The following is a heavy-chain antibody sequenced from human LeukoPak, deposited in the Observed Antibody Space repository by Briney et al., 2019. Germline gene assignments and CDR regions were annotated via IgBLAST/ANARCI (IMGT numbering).Heavy chain of an antibody. CDR3: ARDSNEYGSSSGLDY. CDR2: INPNSGGT. J-gene: IGHJ4*02. D-gene: IGHD6-6*01. V-gene: IGHV1-2*02. CDR1: RYTFTGYY. Sequence: ASVKVSCKTSRYTFTGYYMHWVRQAPGQGLEWMGWINPNSGGTNYAQKCQDRVTMTRDTSISTASMELSRLRSDATAVYYCARDSNEYGSSSGLDYWGQGTLVTVSS.